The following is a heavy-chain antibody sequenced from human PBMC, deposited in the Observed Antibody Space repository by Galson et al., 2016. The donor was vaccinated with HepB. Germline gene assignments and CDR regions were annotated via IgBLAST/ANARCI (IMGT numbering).Heavy chain of an antibody. J-gene: IGHJ4*02. Sequence: SLRLSCAASGFTFSSYSMKWVRQAPGKGLEWVAVISYDGSNKYYADSVKGRFTISRDNSKNTLYLQMNSLRAEDTAVYYCAKDKWVGSGWSWYYFDYWGQGTLVTVSS. CDR3: AKDKWVGSGWSWYYFDY. D-gene: IGHD6-19*01. CDR2: ISYDGSNK. V-gene: IGHV3-30*18. CDR1: GFTFSSYS.